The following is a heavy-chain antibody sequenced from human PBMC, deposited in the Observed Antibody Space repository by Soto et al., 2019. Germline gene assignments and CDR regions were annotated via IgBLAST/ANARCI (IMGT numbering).Heavy chain of an antibody. CDR1: GGSISSGGYY. CDR3: ARVGELGGTSYYYYGMDV. CDR2: IYYSGST. D-gene: IGHD2-15*01. J-gene: IGHJ6*02. V-gene: IGHV4-31*03. Sequence: PSETLSLTCTVSGGSISSGGYYWSWIRQHPGKGLEWIGYIYYSGSTYYTPSLKSRVTISVDTSKNQFSLKLSSVTAADTAVYYCARVGELGGTSYYYYGMDVWGQGTTVTVSS.